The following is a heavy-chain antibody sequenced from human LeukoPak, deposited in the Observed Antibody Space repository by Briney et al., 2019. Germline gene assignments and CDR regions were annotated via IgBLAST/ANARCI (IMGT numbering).Heavy chain of an antibody. CDR1: GYTFTSYG. J-gene: IGHJ6*03. CDR2: ISAYSGNT. D-gene: IGHD2-15*01. CDR3: ARTLLLDYYYYYMDV. Sequence: ASVKVSCKASGYTFTSYGISWVRQAPGQGLEWMGWISAYSGNTNYAQKLQGRVTMTTDTSTSTAYMELRSLRSDDTAVYYCARTLLLDYYYYYMDVWGKGTTVTVSS. V-gene: IGHV1-18*01.